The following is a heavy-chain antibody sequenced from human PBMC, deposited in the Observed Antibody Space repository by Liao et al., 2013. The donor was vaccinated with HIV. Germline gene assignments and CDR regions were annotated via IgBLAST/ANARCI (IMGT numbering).Heavy chain of an antibody. CDR3: ARGQAWLRFFDY. J-gene: IGHJ4*02. Sequence: QVQLQQWGAGLLKPSETLSLTCAVYGGSFSGYYWSWIRQPPGKGLEWIGEINHSGSTNYNPSLKSRVTMSVDTSKNQFSLKLSSVTAADTAVYYCARGQAWLRFFDYWGQGTLVTVSS. CDR2: INHSGST. D-gene: IGHD5-12*01. V-gene: IGHV4-34*01. CDR1: GGSFSGYY.